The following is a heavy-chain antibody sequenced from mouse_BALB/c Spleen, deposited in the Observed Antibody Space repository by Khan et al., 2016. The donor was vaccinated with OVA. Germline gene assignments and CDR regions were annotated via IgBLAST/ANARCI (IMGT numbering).Heavy chain of an antibody. CDR1: GYSFTGYF. D-gene: IGHD1-1*01. V-gene: IGHV1-20*01. CDR3: ARTYGSDFDN. J-gene: IGHJ2*01. Sequence: VQLKESGPELVKPGASVKISCKASGYSFTGYFMNWVMQSHGKSLEWIGRINPHIGETFYNQKFKGKATLTVDESSSTAHMELQSLTSEAAEIYNCARTYGSDFDNWDQGTTLTVSS. CDR2: INPHIGET.